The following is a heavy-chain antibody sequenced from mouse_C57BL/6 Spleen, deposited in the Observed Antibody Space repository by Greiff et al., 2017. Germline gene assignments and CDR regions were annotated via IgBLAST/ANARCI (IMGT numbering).Heavy chain of an antibody. CDR2: ISSGGDYI. CDR1: GFTFSSYA. CDR3: TSGGYFDY. V-gene: IGHV5-9-1*02. J-gene: IGHJ2*01. Sequence: EVKLVESGAGLVKPGGSLTLSCAASGFTFSSYAMSWVRQTPEKRLEWVAYISSGGDYIYYADNVKGRFTISRDKARNTLYLQMSSLTSEDPAMYYCTSGGYFDYWVQGTTLTVPS.